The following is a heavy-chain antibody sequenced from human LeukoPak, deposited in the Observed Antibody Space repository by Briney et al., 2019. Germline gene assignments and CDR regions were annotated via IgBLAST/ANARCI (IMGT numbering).Heavy chain of an antibody. J-gene: IGHJ3*01. V-gene: IGHV3-7*01. CDR2: MKGDGSEI. CDR3: ARPGYTAAYDL. CDR1: GFTFSTYW. D-gene: IGHD3-9*01. Sequence: TGGSLRLSCAASGFTFSTYWMTWVRQAPGKGLEWVANMKGDGSEIHYVDSVKGRFTISRDNAKNSLYLQMNSLRAEDTAVYYCARPGYTAAYDLWGQGTMVTVSS.